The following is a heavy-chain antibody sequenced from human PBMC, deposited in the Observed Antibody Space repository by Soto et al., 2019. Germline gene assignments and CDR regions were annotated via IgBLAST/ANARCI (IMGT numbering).Heavy chain of an antibody. CDR3: ARQGSCSSTSCDSFDY. Sequence: SETLSLTCTVSGGSISSYYWNWIRQPPGKGLEWIGYIYYSGSTNYNPSLKSRVTISVDTSKNQFSLKLSSVTAADTAVYYCARQGSCSSTSCDSFDYRAPGTLVTVS. J-gene: IGHJ4*02. D-gene: IGHD2-2*02. V-gene: IGHV4-59*08. CDR1: GGSISSYY. CDR2: IYYSGST.